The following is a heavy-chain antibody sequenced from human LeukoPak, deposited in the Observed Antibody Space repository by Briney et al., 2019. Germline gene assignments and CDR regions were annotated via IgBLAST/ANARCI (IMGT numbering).Heavy chain of an antibody. CDR2: ISYDGSNK. D-gene: IGHD6-19*01. Sequence: PGGSLRLSCAASGFTFSSYGMHWVRQAPGKGLEWVAVISYDGSNKYYADSVKGRFTISRDNSKNTLYLQMNSLRAEDTAVYYCAKDQRLAVAGTAFDYWGQGTLVTVSS. J-gene: IGHJ4*02. V-gene: IGHV3-30*18. CDR3: AKDQRLAVAGTAFDY. CDR1: GFTFSSYG.